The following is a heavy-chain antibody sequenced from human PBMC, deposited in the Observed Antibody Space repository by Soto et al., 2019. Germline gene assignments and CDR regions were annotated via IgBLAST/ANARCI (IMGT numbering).Heavy chain of an antibody. V-gene: IGHV4-34*01. D-gene: IGHD1-1*01. CDR2: MSHSGGT. CDR3: ARVERGTATTVVDAFDI. J-gene: IGHJ3*02. Sequence: QVQLQQWGAGLLKPSETLSLTCAVYGGSVSSRSNYYWSWIRQPPGKGLEWIGEMSHSGGTHFNPSLKSRVPISVDTSKNQFSLKMSSVTAADTALYYCARVERGTATTVVDAFDIWGPGTMVTVSS. CDR1: GGSVSSRSNYY.